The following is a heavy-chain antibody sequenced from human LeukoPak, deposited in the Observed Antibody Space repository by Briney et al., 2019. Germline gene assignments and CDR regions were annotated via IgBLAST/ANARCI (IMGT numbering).Heavy chain of an antibody. CDR1: GGSISSGGYS. J-gene: IGHJ5*02. CDR2: IYHSGST. CDR3: ARGDGSGSGRWFDP. V-gene: IGHV4-30-2*01. Sequence: SETLSLTCAVSGGSISSGGYSWSWIRQPPGKGLEWIGYIYHSGSTYYNPSLKSRVTISVDRSKNQFSLKLSSVTAADTALYYCARGDGSGSGRWFDPWGQGTLITVSS. D-gene: IGHD3-10*01.